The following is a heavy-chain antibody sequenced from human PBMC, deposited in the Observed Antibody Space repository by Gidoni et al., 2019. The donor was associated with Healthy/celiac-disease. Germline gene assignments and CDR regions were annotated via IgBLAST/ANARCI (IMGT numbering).Heavy chain of an antibody. CDR2: ISSSSSTI. CDR1: GFTFSSYS. V-gene: IGHV3-48*02. Sequence: EVQLVESGGGLVQPGGSLRLSCAASGFTFSSYSMNWVRQAPGKGLEWVSYISSSSSTIYYAYSVKGRFTISRDNAKNSLYLQMNSLRDEDTAVYYCARDRGGRHDYGDYYYYYYGMDVWGQGTTVTVSS. J-gene: IGHJ6*02. D-gene: IGHD4-17*01. CDR3: ARDRGGRHDYGDYYYYYYGMDV.